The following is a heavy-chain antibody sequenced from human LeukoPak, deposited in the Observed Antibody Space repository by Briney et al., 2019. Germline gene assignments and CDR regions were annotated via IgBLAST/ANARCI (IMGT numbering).Heavy chain of an antibody. CDR2: INWNAGTT. J-gene: IGHJ5*02. Sequence: GGSLRLSCAASGFRFDDPAMSWVRQAPGKGLEWVAGINWNAGTTGYRGSVKGRFTISRDNAKNSLYLQMNSLRAEDTALYYCARDSGNNWDANYFDAWGQGTLVTVSS. CDR3: ARDSGNNWDANYFDA. V-gene: IGHV3-20*04. D-gene: IGHD1-1*01. CDR1: GFRFDDPA.